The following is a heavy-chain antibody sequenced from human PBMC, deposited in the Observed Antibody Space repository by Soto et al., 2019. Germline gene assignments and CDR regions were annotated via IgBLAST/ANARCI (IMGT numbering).Heavy chain of an antibody. V-gene: IGHV3-23*01. D-gene: IGHD6-19*01. J-gene: IGHJ4*02. CDR2: ISGSGGST. Sequence: LSLTCAASGFTFSSYAMSWVRQAPGKGLEWVSAISGSGGSTYYADSVKGRFTISRDNSKNTLYLQMNSLRAEDTAVYYCANVAVADLRSFDYWGQGTLVTVSS. CDR3: ANVAVADLRSFDY. CDR1: GFTFSSYA.